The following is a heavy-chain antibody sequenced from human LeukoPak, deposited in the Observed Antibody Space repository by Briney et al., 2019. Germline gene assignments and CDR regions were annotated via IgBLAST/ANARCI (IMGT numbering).Heavy chain of an antibody. J-gene: IGHJ4*02. CDR1: GGSFSGYY. CDR3: AKRKYCSSTSCYYSDY. D-gene: IGHD2-2*01. Sequence: SETLSLTCAVYGGSFSGYYWSWIRQPPGKGLEWIGEINHSGSTNYNPSLKSRVTISVDTSKNQFSLKLSSVTAADTAMYYCAKRKYCSSTSCYYSDYWGQGTLVTVSS. CDR2: INHSGST. V-gene: IGHV4-34*01.